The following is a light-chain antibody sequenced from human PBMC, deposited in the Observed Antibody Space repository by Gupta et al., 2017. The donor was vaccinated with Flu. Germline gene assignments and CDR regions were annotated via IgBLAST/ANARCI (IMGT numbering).Light chain of an antibody. CDR1: QSVRSN. CDR2: DAT. Sequence: ERATLSCRASQSVRSNLAWYQQKPGQAPRLLMYDATTSATVTPVRFSGSGSGTECTLTIGGLQCEDFADFYCHQYKNCRAMAFGQGTRVEI. V-gene: IGKV3-15*01. CDR3: HQYKNCRAMA. J-gene: IGKJ5*01.